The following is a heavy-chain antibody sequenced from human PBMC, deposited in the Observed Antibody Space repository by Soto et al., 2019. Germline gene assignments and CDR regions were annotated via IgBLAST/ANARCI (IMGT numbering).Heavy chain of an antibody. J-gene: IGHJ4*02. CDR2: INHSGST. V-gene: IGHV4-34*01. D-gene: IGHD3-9*01. CDR3: ARVRNDILTGYYRTLDY. Sequence: SETLSLTCAVYGGSFSGYYWSWIRQPPGKGLEWIGEINHSGSTNYNPSIKSRVTISVDTSKNQFSLKLSSVTAADTAVYYCARVRNDILTGYYRTLDYWGQGTLVTVSS. CDR1: GGSFSGYY.